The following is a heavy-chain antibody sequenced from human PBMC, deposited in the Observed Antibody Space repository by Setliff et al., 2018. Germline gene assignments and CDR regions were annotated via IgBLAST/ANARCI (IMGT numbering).Heavy chain of an antibody. D-gene: IGHD3-9*01. CDR1: GGSISSGSYY. J-gene: IGHJ6*02. CDR2: IYTSGST. Sequence: PSETLSLTCTVSGGSISSGSYYWSWIRQPAGKGLEWIGRIYTSGSTNCNPSLKSRVTISVDTSKNQFSLKLSSVTAADTAVYYCARDGGELRSDILTGYQAYYYYYGMDVWGQGTTVTVSS. CDR3: ARDGGELRSDILTGYQAYYYYYGMDV. V-gene: IGHV4-61*02.